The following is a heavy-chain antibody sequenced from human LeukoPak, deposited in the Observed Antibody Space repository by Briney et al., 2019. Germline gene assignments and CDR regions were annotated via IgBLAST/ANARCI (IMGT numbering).Heavy chain of an antibody. Sequence: ASVKVSCKSSGYTFSDYFVHWVRQAPGQGLEWMGWINPKKGDTTYAQSLQGRVTMTRDTSISATYMELNSLRSDDTAVYYCAPTVAGSMSWGQGTLVTVSS. CDR3: APTVAGSMS. CDR1: GYTFSDYF. V-gene: IGHV1-2*02. D-gene: IGHD6-19*01. CDR2: INPKKGDT. J-gene: IGHJ4*02.